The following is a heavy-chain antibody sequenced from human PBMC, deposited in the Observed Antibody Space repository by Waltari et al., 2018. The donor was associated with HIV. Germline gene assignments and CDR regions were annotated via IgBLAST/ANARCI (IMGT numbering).Heavy chain of an antibody. D-gene: IGHD6-19*01. Sequence: QITLKESGPTLVKPTQTLTLTCTFSGFSLSTSGVGVDWIRQPPGKALEWLALIYCNDDKRDSPSLKSRLTITKDTAKHQVVLTMTNMDPVDTATYYGAHRVAVAWDDAFDIWGQGTMVTVSS. CDR1: GFSLSTSGVG. J-gene: IGHJ3*02. CDR2: IYCNDDK. CDR3: AHRVAVAWDDAFDI. V-gene: IGHV2-5*01.